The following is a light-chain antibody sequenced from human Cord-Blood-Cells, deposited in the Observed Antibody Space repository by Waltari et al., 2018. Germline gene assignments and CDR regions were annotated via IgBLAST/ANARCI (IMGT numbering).Light chain of an antibody. Sequence: DIVFTQTPAPLSLSPGEGATASCRSSQSVSSSYLAWYQQKPGQAPRLLIYGASSRATGIPDRFSGSGSGTDFTLTISRLEAEDVAVYYCQQYGSSPRTFGRGTKVEIK. CDR3: QQYGSSPRT. J-gene: IGKJ1*01. CDR2: GAS. V-gene: IGKV3-20*01. CDR1: QSVSSSY.